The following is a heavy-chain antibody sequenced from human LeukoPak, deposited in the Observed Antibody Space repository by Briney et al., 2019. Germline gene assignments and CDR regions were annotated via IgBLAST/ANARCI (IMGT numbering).Heavy chain of an antibody. V-gene: IGHV1-2*02. CDR1: GYTLSDYY. CDR2: IRGDTADT. CDR3: ARVRGNSCDY. J-gene: IGHJ4*02. D-gene: IGHD6-13*01. Sequence: APVTISCKTSGYTLSDYYMHWVRQAPGQGLEWMGWIRGDTADTDSPQKFQGRVTMTRDTSTNTAYMELSRLRYDDTAMYFCARVRGNSCDYWGQGTLVTVSS.